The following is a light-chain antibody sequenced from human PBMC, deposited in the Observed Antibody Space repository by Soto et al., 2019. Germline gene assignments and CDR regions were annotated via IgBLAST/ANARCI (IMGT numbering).Light chain of an antibody. CDR2: GAS. CDR3: QQYGNSRT. V-gene: IGKV3-20*01. J-gene: IGKJ1*01. CDR1: QSVSTK. Sequence: EIVLTQSPGTLSSSPGERATLSCRASQSVSTKLAWYQQKPGQAPRLLIYGASSRATGIPDRFSGSGSGTDFTLTISRLEPEDFAVYYCQQYGNSRTFGQGTKVDIK.